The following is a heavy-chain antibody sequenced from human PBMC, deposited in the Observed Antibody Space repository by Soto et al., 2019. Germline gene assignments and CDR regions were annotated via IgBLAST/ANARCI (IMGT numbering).Heavy chain of an antibody. J-gene: IGHJ5*02. CDR1: GFTFSDYY. CDR2: ISSSCSTI. D-gene: IGHD3-10*01. Sequence: QVHLVESGGGLVKPGGSLRLSCAASGFTFSDYYMSWIRQAPGKGLEWVSYISSSCSTINYADSVKGRFTMSRDNAKNSLYLQMNSLRAEDTAVYYCARVRYYDSGSSINWFDPWGQGTLVTVSS. CDR3: ARVRYYDSGSSINWFDP. V-gene: IGHV3-11*01.